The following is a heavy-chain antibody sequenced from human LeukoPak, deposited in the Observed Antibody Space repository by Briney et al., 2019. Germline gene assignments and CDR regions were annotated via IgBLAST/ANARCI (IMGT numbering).Heavy chain of an antibody. CDR3: ARSPRTYNWNYLHYFDY. J-gene: IGHJ4*02. V-gene: IGHV3-48*01. CDR2: ISSSSSTI. Sequence: GSLRLSCAASGFTFSSYSMNWVRQAPGKGLERVSYISSSSSTIYYADSVKGRFTIPRDNAKNSLYLQMTSLRAEDTAVYYCARSPRTYNWNYLHYFDYWGQGTLVTVSS. CDR1: GFTFSSYS. D-gene: IGHD1-7*01.